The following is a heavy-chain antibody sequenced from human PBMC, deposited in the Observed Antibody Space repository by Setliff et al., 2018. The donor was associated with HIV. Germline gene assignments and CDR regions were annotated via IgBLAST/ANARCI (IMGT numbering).Heavy chain of an antibody. V-gene: IGHV1-3*01. CDR3: ARVSGGRPGNYYYAMDV. J-gene: IGHJ6*02. CDR2: INAGNENT. CDR1: GYTLTSYA. D-gene: IGHD1-26*01. Sequence: GASVKVSCKASGYTLTSYAMHWVRQAPGQRLEWMGWINAGNENTRYSQKFQGRVSIIRDTSANTAYMELTNLRSDDSAIYYCARVSGGRPGNYYYAMDVWGQGTTVTVSS.